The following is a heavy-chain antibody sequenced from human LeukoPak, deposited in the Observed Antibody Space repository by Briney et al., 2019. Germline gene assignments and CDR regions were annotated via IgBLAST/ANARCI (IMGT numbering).Heavy chain of an antibody. J-gene: IGHJ6*02. CDR3: TTDLLSIYGDTGYFYGMDV. CDR1: GFTFSNAW. D-gene: IGHD4-17*01. CDR2: IKSKSDGGTR. Sequence: GGSLRLSCAASGFTFSNAWMSWVRQAPGKGLEWIGRIKSKSDGGTRDYAAPVKGRFTISREDSKNMLYLQISGLKTEDTAVYYCTTDLLSIYGDTGYFYGMDVWGQGTTVTVSS. V-gene: IGHV3-15*07.